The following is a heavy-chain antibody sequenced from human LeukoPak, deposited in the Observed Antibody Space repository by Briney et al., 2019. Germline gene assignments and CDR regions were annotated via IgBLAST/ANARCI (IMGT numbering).Heavy chain of an antibody. Sequence: GASVKVSCKASGFTFSSSAMQWVRQAPGQGLEWMGWINPNSGGTNYAQKFQGRVTMTRDTSISTAYMELSRLRSDDTAVYYCARDVYDSSGYYDWGQGTLVTVSS. CDR3: ARDVYDSSGYYD. CDR2: INPNSGGT. J-gene: IGHJ4*02. D-gene: IGHD3-22*01. CDR1: GFTFSSSA. V-gene: IGHV1-2*02.